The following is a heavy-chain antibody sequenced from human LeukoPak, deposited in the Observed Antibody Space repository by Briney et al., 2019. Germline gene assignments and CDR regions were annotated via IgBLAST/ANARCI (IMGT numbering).Heavy chain of an antibody. CDR2: ISAYNGNT. J-gene: IGHJ5*02. D-gene: IGHD6-19*01. CDR3: ARGGYSSGWYDDNWFDP. V-gene: IGHV1-18*01. Sequence: ASVTVSCKASGYTFTSYGISWVRQAPGQGLEWMGWISAYNGNTNYAQKLQGRVTMTTDTSTSTAYMELRSLRSDDTAVYYCARGGYSSGWYDDNWFDPWGQGTLVTVSS. CDR1: GYTFTSYG.